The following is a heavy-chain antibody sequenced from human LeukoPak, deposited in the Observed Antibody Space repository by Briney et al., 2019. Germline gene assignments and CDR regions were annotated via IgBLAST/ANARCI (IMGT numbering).Heavy chain of an antibody. CDR1: GFTFSSYE. D-gene: IGHD1-14*01. J-gene: IGHJ4*02. Sequence: AGGSLRLSCTASGFTFSSYEMNWVRQAPGEGLKWVSYISNSDSTIYYADSVKGRFTISRDNAKNSLYLQMNSLRAEDTAVYYCARDSTWEPRIVYWGQGTLVTVSS. CDR2: ISNSDSTI. V-gene: IGHV3-48*03. CDR3: ARDSTWEPRIVY.